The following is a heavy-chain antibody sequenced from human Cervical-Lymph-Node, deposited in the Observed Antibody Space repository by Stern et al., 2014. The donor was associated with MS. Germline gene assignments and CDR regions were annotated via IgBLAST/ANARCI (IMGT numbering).Heavy chain of an antibody. V-gene: IGHV3-74*03. CDR1: GFTFRNYW. CDR2: INRDGTTI. CDR3: TKDTYGPEDY. D-gene: IGHD3-10*01. J-gene: IGHJ4*02. Sequence: VQLVESGGGLVQPGGSLRLSCVASGFTFRNYWVHLVRQGPGTGLVWVARINRDGTTITHADSVKGRFTISRDNAKNTLYLQMTSLRVEDTAVYYCTKDTYGPEDYWGQGTSVTVSS.